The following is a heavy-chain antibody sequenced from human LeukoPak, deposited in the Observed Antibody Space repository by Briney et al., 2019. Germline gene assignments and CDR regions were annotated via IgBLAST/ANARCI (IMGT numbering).Heavy chain of an antibody. D-gene: IGHD3-22*01. CDR3: ARADGGYDSSGYYPLTNWFDP. CDR2: IYYSGST. Sequence: PSETLSLTCTVSGGSISSYYWSWIRQPPGKGLEWIGYIYYSGSTNYNPSLKSRVTISVDTSKNQFSLKLSSVTAADTAVYYCARADGGYDSSGYYPLTNWFDPWGQGTLVTVSS. V-gene: IGHV4-59*01. CDR1: GGSISSYY. J-gene: IGHJ5*02.